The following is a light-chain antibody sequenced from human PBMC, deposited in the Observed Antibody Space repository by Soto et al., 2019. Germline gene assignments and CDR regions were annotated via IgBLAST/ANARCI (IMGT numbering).Light chain of an antibody. CDR2: DAS. CDR1: QDISNY. V-gene: IGKV1-33*01. J-gene: IGKJ1*01. Sequence: DIQMTQSPSSLSASVGDRVTITCQVSQDISNYLNWYQQKPGKAPKLLIYDASNLGTGVPSRFSGSGSGTDFTFTISSLQPEDIATYYCQQYDNLPLTFGQGTKVDIK. CDR3: QQYDNLPLT.